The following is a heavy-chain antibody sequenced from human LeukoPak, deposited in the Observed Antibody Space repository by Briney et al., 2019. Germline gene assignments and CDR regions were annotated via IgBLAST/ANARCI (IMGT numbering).Heavy chain of an antibody. J-gene: IGHJ5*02. CDR2: IYYSGST. CDR1: GDSISSGDYY. D-gene: IGHD5-12*01. Sequence: PSETLSLTCTVSGDSISSGDYYWSWIRQPPGKGLEWIGYIYYSGSTYYNPSLKSRVTISVDTSKNQFSLKLSSVTAADTAVYYCAREGYSGSGGYNWFDPWGRGTLVTVSS. CDR3: AREGYSGSGGYNWFDP. V-gene: IGHV4-30-4*01.